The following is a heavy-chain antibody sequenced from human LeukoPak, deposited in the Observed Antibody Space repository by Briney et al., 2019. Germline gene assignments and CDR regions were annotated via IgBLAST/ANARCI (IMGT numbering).Heavy chain of an antibody. Sequence: SETLSLTCTVSGGSISSYYWSWIRQPPGKGLEWIGYIYYSGSTYYNPSLKSRVTISVDTSKNQFSLKLSSVTAADTAVYYCAREDLDSSWGAFDIWGQGTMVTVSS. CDR3: AREDLDSSWGAFDI. D-gene: IGHD6-13*01. J-gene: IGHJ3*02. V-gene: IGHV4-30-4*08. CDR2: IYYSGST. CDR1: GGSISSYY.